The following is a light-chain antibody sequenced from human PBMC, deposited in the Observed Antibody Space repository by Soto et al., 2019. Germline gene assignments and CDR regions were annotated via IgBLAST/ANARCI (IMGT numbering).Light chain of an antibody. V-gene: IGKV1-5*03. CDR2: KAS. CDR3: QQYSSYSPIT. CDR1: QSINNW. J-gene: IGKJ5*01. Sequence: DIQMTQSPSTLSASVGDRLTITCRASQSINNWLAWYQKKPGRAPKLLIYKASVLETVAPSRFSGTGSGTEFTLTINGLQPDDFENYSCQQYSSYSPITFGQGTRLEIK.